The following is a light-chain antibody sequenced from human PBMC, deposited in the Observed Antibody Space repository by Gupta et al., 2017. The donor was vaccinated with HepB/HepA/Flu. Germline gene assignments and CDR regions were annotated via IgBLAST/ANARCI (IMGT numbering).Light chain of an antibody. V-gene: IGLV2-8*01. J-gene: IGLJ2*01. CDR2: EVS. CDR1: SSDVGGYNY. Sequence: QSALTQPPSASASPGQSVTISCTGTSSDVGGYNYVSWYQQHPAKAPKLIIYEVSKRPSGVPDRFASTKSSYTASLTVSGLQAEDEADYYGSSYASSNSVVFGGGTKLTVL. CDR3: SSYASSNSVV.